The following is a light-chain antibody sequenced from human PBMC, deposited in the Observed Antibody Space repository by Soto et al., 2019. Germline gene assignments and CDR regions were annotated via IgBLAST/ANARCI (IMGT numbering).Light chain of an antibody. CDR2: AAS. V-gene: IGKV3-20*01. J-gene: IGKJ5*01. Sequence: EIVLTQSPGTLSLSPGERATLSCRASQSVSSSHLACYQHQPGQAPRFLNDAASRRATGSPDRFSGGGAGTDFTLTISILEPEDFAVYYCQQYGYSPITFGQGTRLEIK. CDR3: QQYGYSPIT. CDR1: QSVSSSH.